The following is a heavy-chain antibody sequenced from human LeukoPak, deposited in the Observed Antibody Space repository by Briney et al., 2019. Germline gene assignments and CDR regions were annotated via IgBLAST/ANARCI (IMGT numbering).Heavy chain of an antibody. CDR3: AKDIGYYYGMDV. J-gene: IGHJ6*02. CDR2: ISWNSGSI. V-gene: IGHV3-9*01. CDR1: GFTFDDYA. Sequence: RRSLRLSCAASGFTFDDYAMHWVRQAPGKGLEWVSGISWNSGSIGYADSVKGRFTISRDNAKNSLYLQMNSLRAEDTALYYCAKDIGYYYGMDVWGQGTTVTVSS.